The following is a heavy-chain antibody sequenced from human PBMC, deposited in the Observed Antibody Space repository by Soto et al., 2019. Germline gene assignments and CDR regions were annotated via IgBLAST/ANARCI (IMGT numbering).Heavy chain of an antibody. CDR3: ANGTRNSWTCDF. V-gene: IGHV1-69*01. CDR1: GGTFSNYA. Sequence: QVQVVQSGAEVTKPGSSVKVSCKASGGTFSNYAISWVRQAPGHGLEWVGGIIPLTETPVYAQTVQGRLTITADEITSAASMELSSLRSDDTAVYYCANGTRNSWTCDFWGQGTLVTVSS. J-gene: IGHJ4*02. CDR2: IIPLTETP. D-gene: IGHD6-13*01.